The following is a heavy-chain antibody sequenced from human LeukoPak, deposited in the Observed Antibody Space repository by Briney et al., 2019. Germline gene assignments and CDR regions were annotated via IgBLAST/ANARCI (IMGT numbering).Heavy chain of an antibody. CDR3: ARVVTYDSSSYYGY. Sequence: ASMKVSCKASGYTFTNYYVHWVRQAPGQGLEWMGIINPGGGSTRYAQKFQGRVTMTRDTSTTTVYMELSRLRSEDTAVYYCARVVTYDSSSYYGYWGQGALVTVSS. J-gene: IGHJ4*02. V-gene: IGHV1-46*01. CDR1: GYTFTNYY. CDR2: INPGGGST. D-gene: IGHD3-22*01.